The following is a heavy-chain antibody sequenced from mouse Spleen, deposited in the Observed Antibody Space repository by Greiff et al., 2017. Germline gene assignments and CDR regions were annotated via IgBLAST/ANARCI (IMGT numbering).Heavy chain of an antibody. CDR3: ASLYCGYYYAMDY. J-gene: IGHJ4*01. D-gene: IGHD2-2*01. CDR1: GFSLTSYG. CDR2: IWGGGST. Sequence: VQLVESGPGLAAPSQSLSITCTVSGFSLTSYGVDWVRQSPGKGLEWLGVIWGGGSTNYNSALISRLSISKDNSKSQVFLKMNSLQTDDTAMYYCASLYCGYYYAMDYWGQGTSGTVSS. V-gene: IGHV2-6*01.